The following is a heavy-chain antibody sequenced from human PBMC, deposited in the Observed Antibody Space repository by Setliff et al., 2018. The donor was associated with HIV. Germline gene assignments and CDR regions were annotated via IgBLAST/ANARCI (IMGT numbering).Heavy chain of an antibody. J-gene: IGHJ4*02. V-gene: IGHV4-59*11. CDR2: IYYSGST. CDR3: AGESALTGQSD. CDR1: GGSIRSHY. Sequence: PSETLSLTCTVSGGSIRSHYWSWIRQPPGKGLEWIGNIYYSGSTNYNPSLKSRVTISVDTSKNQFSLRLNSVTAADTAVYYCAGESALTGQSDWGQGTPVTVSS. D-gene: IGHD3-9*01.